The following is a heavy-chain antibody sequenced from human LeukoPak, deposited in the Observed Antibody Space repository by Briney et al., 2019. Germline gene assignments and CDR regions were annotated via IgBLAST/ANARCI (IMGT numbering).Heavy chain of an antibody. D-gene: IGHD4-17*01. V-gene: IGHV4-30-4*01. Sequence: SETLSLTCTVSSDSISSGDYYWSWIRQPVGKGLEFIGYINKKGGTFYNPPLKSRVSISIDTSKNQFSLKLTSVTAADTAVYFCAREHKSYGDYPYYFDSWGQGTLVTVSS. J-gene: IGHJ4*02. CDR3: AREHKSYGDYPYYFDS. CDR2: INKKGGT. CDR1: SDSISSGDYY.